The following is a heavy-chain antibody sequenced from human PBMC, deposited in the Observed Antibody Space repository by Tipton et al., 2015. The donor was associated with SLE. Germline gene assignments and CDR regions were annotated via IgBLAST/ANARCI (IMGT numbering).Heavy chain of an antibody. CDR2: ISSSSSYI. CDR3: AREGIAVAGSDYFDY. D-gene: IGHD6-19*01. CDR1: GFTFSSYS. V-gene: IGHV3-21*01. Sequence: SLRLSCAASGFTFSSYSMNWVRQAPGKGLEWVSSISSSSSYIYYADSAKGRFTISRDNAKNSLYLQMNSLRAEDTAVYYCAREGIAVAGSDYFDYWGQGTLVTVSS. J-gene: IGHJ4*02.